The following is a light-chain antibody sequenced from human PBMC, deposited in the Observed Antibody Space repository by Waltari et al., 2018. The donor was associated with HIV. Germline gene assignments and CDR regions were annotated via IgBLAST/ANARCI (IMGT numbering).Light chain of an antibody. J-gene: IGLJ2*01. CDR2: DVT. V-gene: IGLV2-11*01. CDR1: SSDVGGFNF. CDR3: CSYAGSYTLVV. Sequence: QSALTKPRSVSGSPGQSVTISCTGTSSDVGGFNFVYWYQQHPGKAPKLMIYDVTKRPSGVPDRFSGSKFDNTASLTISGLQADDEADYYCCSYAGSYTLVVFGGGTKLTVL.